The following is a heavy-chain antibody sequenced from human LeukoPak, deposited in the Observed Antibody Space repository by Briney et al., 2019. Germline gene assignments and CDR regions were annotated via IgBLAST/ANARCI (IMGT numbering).Heavy chain of an antibody. J-gene: IGHJ4*02. CDR3: ARESVTVFGVVIRPYYFDY. D-gene: IGHD3-3*01. Sequence: GASVKVSCKASGGTFSSYAISWVRQAPGQGLEWMGRIIPILGIANYAQKFQGRVTITADKSTSTAYMELSSLRSEDTAVYCCARESVTVFGVVIRPYYFDYWGQGTLVTVSS. V-gene: IGHV1-69*04. CDR1: GGTFSSYA. CDR2: IIPILGIA.